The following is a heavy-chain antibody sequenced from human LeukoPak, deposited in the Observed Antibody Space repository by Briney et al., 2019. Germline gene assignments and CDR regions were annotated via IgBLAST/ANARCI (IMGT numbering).Heavy chain of an antibody. Sequence: GGSLRLSCAGSGFIVSSSYTSWVRQAPGKGLEWVSAIYSSGSTDYADSVRGRFTIARDTSKNMVYLQMNSLTAEDTAIYYCARRTGAAPGEFFLHWGQGTLVTVSS. D-gene: IGHD6-19*01. V-gene: IGHV3-53*01. J-gene: IGHJ1*01. CDR2: IYSSGST. CDR1: GFIVSSSY. CDR3: ARRTGAAPGEFFLH.